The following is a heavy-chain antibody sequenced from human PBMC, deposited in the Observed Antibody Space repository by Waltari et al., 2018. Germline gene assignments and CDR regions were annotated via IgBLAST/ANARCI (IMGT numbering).Heavy chain of an antibody. CDR1: GGPISSGGYY. J-gene: IGHJ4*02. CDR3: AKDFFHSSSGYLRTVDY. CDR2: IYYSGST. D-gene: IGHD6-13*01. V-gene: IGHV4-31*03. Sequence: QVQLQESGPGLVKPSQTLSLTCTVSGGPISSGGYYWSWIRPHPGKGLEWIGYIYYSGSTYYNPSLKSRVTISVDTSKNQFSLKLSSVTAADTAVYYCAKDFFHSSSGYLRTVDYWGQGTLVTVSS.